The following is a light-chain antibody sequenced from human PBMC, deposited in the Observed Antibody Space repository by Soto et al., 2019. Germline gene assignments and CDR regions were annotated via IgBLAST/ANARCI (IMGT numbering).Light chain of an antibody. Sequence: QSVLTQPPSASGTPGQRVTISCSGSRPNMRSNPVSCYQQFLGTAPKLLIYSNSERPSGVPDRFSGSTSGTSASLAISGLLSEDEADYFCAAWDESLGGHWVFGGGTKLTVL. J-gene: IGLJ3*02. CDR1: RPNMRSNP. V-gene: IGLV1-44*01. CDR3: AAWDESLGGHWV. CDR2: SNS.